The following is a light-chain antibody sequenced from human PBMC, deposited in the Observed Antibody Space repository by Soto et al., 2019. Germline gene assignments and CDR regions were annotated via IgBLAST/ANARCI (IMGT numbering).Light chain of an antibody. CDR2: GAS. J-gene: IGKJ1*01. CDR3: LQHTYIRS. CDR1: QDVSND. Sequence: DIQMTQSPPSLSASVGDRVTITCRASQDVSNDLGWFQQKPGKAPKRLIFGASNLESGVPSRFSGTGSGTEFILTITNLQPEDFATYYCLQHTYIRSFGQGTKVDIK. V-gene: IGKV1-17*02.